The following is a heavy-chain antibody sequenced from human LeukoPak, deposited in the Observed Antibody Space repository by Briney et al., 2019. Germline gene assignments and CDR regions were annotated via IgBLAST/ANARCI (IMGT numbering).Heavy chain of an antibody. V-gene: IGHV4-34*01. CDR3: ARGFHCSGGSCYEPRVVGFDY. J-gene: IGHJ4*02. CDR2: ISQSGST. Sequence: SETLSLTCAVYGGSFSGYYWSWIRQPPGKGLEWIGEISQSGSTNYNPSLKSRVTISVDTSKNQFSLKLSSRTAADTAVYYCARGFHCSGGSCYEPRVVGFDYWGQGTLVT. D-gene: IGHD2-15*01. CDR1: GGSFSGYY.